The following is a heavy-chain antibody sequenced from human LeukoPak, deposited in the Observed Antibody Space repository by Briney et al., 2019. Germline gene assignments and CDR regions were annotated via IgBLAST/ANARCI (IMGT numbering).Heavy chain of an antibody. CDR3: ARHGSVRSPLGP. V-gene: IGHV4-4*09. J-gene: IGHJ5*02. Sequence: SETLSLTCTVSGGSISSYYWSWIRQPPWKGLEWIGYIYATGSTNYNPSLKSRVTISVDTSKNQFSLNLRSVTAADTAVYYCARHGSVRSPLGPWGQGTLVTVSS. CDR1: GGSISSYY. D-gene: IGHD3-10*01. CDR2: IYATGST.